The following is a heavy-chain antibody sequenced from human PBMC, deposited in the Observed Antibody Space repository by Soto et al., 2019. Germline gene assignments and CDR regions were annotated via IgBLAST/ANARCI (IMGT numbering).Heavy chain of an antibody. CDR2: INHSGST. V-gene: IGHV4-34*01. Sequence: PSETLSLTCAVYGGSFSGYYWIWIRQPPGKGLEWIGEINHSGSTNYNPSLKSRVTISVDTSKNQFSLKLSSVTAADTAVYYCARGDIRGFGELSSWFDPWGQGTLVTVS. D-gene: IGHD3-10*01. J-gene: IGHJ5*02. CDR1: GGSFSGYY. CDR3: ARGDIRGFGELSSWFDP.